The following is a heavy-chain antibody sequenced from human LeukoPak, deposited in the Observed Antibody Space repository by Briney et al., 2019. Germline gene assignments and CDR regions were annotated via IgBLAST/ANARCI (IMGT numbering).Heavy chain of an antibody. V-gene: IGHV1-18*01. CDR1: GYTFTSYG. CDR3: ARRRQWLVRNWFDP. Sequence: ASVKVSCKASGYTFTSYGISWVRQALGQGLEWMGWISAYNGNTNYAQKLQGRVTMTTDTSTSTAYMELRSLRSDDTAVYYCARRRQWLVRNWFDPWGQGTLVTVSS. CDR2: ISAYNGNT. D-gene: IGHD6-19*01. J-gene: IGHJ5*02.